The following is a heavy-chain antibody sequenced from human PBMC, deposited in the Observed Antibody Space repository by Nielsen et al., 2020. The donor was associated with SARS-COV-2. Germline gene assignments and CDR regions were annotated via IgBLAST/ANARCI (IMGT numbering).Heavy chain of an antibody. Sequence: GESLKISCAASGFTFGSYGMHWVRQAPGKGLEWLAVIWYDGSEIYYADSVNGRFTISRDTSKNTPYLQMNNLRDEDTAVYYCASDPSYASSWLHYFDFWGQGTLVTVSS. D-gene: IGHD5-12*01. CDR3: ASDPSYASSWLHYFDF. V-gene: IGHV3-33*01. J-gene: IGHJ4*02. CDR1: GFTFGSYG. CDR2: IWYDGSEI.